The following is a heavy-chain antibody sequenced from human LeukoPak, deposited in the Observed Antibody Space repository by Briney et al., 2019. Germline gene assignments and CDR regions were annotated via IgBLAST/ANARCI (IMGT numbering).Heavy chain of an antibody. Sequence: GGSLRLSCAASEFTLSSYAMSWVRQAPGKGLEWVSAISGSGGSTYYADSVKGRFTISRDNSKNTLYLQMKSLRAEDTAAYYCARFNGWYYFDYWGQGTLVTVSS. CDR2: ISGSGGST. V-gene: IGHV3-23*01. CDR1: EFTLSSYA. D-gene: IGHD6-19*01. J-gene: IGHJ4*02. CDR3: ARFNGWYYFDY.